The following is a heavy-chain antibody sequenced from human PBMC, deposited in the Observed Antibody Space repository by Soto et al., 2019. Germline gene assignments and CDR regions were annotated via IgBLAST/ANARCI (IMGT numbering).Heavy chain of an antibody. CDR3: ARRERYYGSPGWFDP. J-gene: IGHJ5*02. V-gene: IGHV4-39*01. CDR2: VYYNENT. D-gene: IGHD3-10*01. Sequence: SETLSLTCTVSGDSITNNNFYWGWIRQPPGKGLEWIGTVYYNENTYYNPSLKSRVTISVDTAKNQFSLNLRSVTAADTAIYFCARRERYYGSPGWFDPWGQGTLVTVSS. CDR1: GDSITNNNFY.